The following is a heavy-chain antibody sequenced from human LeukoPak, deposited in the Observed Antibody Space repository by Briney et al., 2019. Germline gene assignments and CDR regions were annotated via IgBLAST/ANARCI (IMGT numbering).Heavy chain of an antibody. D-gene: IGHD6-13*01. J-gene: IGHJ4*02. CDR1: GFTFSSYA. Sequence: GGSLRLSCAASGFTFSSYAMSWVRQAPGKGLEWVSLINDSGGNTYYADSVKGRFTISRDNSKNTLYLQMNSLRAEDTAVYYCAKTGSSHYFDYWGQGTLVTVSS. V-gene: IGHV3-23*01. CDR3: AKTGSSHYFDY. CDR2: INDSGGNT.